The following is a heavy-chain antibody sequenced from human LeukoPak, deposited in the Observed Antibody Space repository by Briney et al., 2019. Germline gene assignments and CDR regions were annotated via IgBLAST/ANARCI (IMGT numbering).Heavy chain of an antibody. V-gene: IGHV1-18*01. CDR2: ISAYNGNT. CDR1: GYTLTSYG. CDR3: ARDITMVRGVILGY. Sequence: ASVKVSCKAPGYTLTSYGISWVRQAPGQGLEWMGWISAYNGNTNYAQKLQGRVTMTTDTSTSTAYMELRSLRSDDTAVYYCARDITMVRGVILGYWGQGTLVTVSS. J-gene: IGHJ4*02. D-gene: IGHD3-10*01.